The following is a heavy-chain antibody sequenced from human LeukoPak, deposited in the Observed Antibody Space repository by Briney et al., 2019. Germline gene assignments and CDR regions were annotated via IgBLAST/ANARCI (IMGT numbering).Heavy chain of an antibody. CDR2: MNPNSGNT. J-gene: IGHJ6*03. CDR1: GYTFTSYD. V-gene: IGHV1-8*01. Sequence: GASVKVSCKASGYTFTSYDINWVRQATGQGLEWMGWMNPNSGNTGYAQKFQGRVTMTRNTSISTAYMELSSLRSEDTAVYYCARGLHTVVTWDDEFYYMDVWGKGTTVTISS. CDR3: ARGLHTVVTWDDEFYYMDV. D-gene: IGHD4-23*01.